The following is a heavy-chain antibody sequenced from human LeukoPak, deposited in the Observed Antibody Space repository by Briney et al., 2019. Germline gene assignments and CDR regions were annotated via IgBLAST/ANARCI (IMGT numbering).Heavy chain of an antibody. D-gene: IGHD6-19*01. J-gene: IGHJ4*02. CDR3: ARAEAVAGFDF. CDR1: GGSISSYY. CDR2: IYHSGST. V-gene: IGHV4-59*01. Sequence: SETLSLTCTVSGGSISSYYWSRIRQPPGKGLEWIGYIYHSGSTYYNPSLKSRVTMSVDTSKNQFSLKMNSVTAADTAVYYCARAEAVAGFDFWGQGTLVTVSS.